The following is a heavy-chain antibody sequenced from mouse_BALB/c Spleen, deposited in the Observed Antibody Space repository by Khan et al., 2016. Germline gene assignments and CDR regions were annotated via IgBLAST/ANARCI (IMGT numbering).Heavy chain of an antibody. J-gene: IGHJ3*01. CDR2: INTNTGEP. Sequence: QIQLVQSGPELKKPGETVKISCKASGYTFTNYGMNWVKQAPGKGLKWMGWINTNTGEPTYAEEFKGHFVFSLETSASTAYWNSNNHKNEDTATYFCAKEYYGRTWYAYWSEGTLVTVSA. D-gene: IGHD1-1*01. CDR3: AKEYYGRTWYAY. V-gene: IGHV9-3*02. CDR1: GYTFTNYG.